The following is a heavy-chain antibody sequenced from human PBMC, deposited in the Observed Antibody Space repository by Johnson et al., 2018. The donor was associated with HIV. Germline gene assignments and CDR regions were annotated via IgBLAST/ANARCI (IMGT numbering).Heavy chain of an antibody. CDR1: GLPLSNYG. CDR2: IWYDGSNK. Sequence: QVQLVESGGGVVQPGGSLRLSCVASGLPLSNYGMHWVRQAPGKGLEWVAVIWYDGSNKYYANSVKGRFIISRDNSKNTLYLQMNSLRAEDTAVYYCAKGASGSQRRGAFHIWGQGTMVTVSS. CDR3: AKGASGSQRRGAFHI. J-gene: IGHJ3*02. D-gene: IGHD1-26*01. V-gene: IGHV3-33*06.